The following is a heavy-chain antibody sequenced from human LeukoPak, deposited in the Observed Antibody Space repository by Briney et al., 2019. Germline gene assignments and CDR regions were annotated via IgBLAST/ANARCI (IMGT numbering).Heavy chain of an antibody. D-gene: IGHD3-3*01. CDR3: ARDQYDTWSRRGNFDS. V-gene: IGHV3-30*03. CDR1: GFTFSRHG. CDR2: ISNDGSRK. J-gene: IGHJ4*02. Sequence: SGRSLRLSCAPSGFTFSRHGMHWVRQAPGKGLEWVAIISNDGSRKYYAHSVEGRFTISRDNTKNSLYLQMNSLRAEDTAVFYCARDQYDTWSRRGNFDSWGQGTLVIVSS.